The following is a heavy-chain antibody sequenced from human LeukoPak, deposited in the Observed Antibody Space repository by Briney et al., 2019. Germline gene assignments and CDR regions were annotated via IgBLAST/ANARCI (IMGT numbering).Heavy chain of an antibody. CDR2: INPNSGGT. J-gene: IGHJ4*02. Sequence: ASVKVSCKASGYTFTGYYMHWVRQAPGQGLEWMGWINPNSGGTNYAQKFQGRVTMTRDTSTSTVYMELSSLRSEDTAVYYCARNVRGYSYGVDYWGQGTLVTVSS. D-gene: IGHD5-18*01. CDR1: GYTFTGYY. V-gene: IGHV1-2*02. CDR3: ARNVRGYSYGVDY.